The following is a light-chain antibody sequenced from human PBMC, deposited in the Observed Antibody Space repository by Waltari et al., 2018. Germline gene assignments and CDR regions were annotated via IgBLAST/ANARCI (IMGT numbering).Light chain of an antibody. Sequence: EIVMTQSPGTLSVSPGESATLSCWASQSIRSNLAWYQQKPGQAPRLLIYVASTRATGIPARFSGSGSGTDFTLTISSLQSEDLAVYYCQQYENWPPITFGGGTKVEIK. CDR2: VAS. CDR3: QQYENWPPIT. J-gene: IGKJ4*01. CDR1: QSIRSN. V-gene: IGKV3-15*01.